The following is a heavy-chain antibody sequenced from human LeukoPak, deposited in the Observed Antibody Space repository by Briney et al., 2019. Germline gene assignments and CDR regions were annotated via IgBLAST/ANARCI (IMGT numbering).Heavy chain of an antibody. V-gene: IGHV3-66*01. CDR3: ARDLEAANTYYFDY. Sequence: PGGALRLSCAASGFTVSSSNMSWVRQAPGKGLEWVSIISSAGTTYYADSVKGRFTISRDNSKNTVYLQVNSLRDEDTAVYYCARDLEAANTYYFDYWGQGTMVTVSS. CDR2: ISSAGTT. CDR1: GFTVSSSN. D-gene: IGHD6-13*01. J-gene: IGHJ4*02.